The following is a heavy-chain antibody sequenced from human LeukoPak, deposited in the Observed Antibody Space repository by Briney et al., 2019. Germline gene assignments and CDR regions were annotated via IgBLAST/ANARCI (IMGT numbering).Heavy chain of an antibody. CDR2: IKSKTDGGTT. CDR1: GFTFGNAW. Sequence: GGSLRLSCAASGFTFGNAWMSWVRQATGKGVEWVGRIKSKTDGGTTDYAAPVKGRFTISRDDSKNTLYLQMNSLKTEDTAVYYWTTVGGTIAVAGPPPDYWGQGTLVTVSS. V-gene: IGHV3-15*01. D-gene: IGHD6-19*01. J-gene: IGHJ4*02. CDR3: TTVGGTIAVAGPPPDY.